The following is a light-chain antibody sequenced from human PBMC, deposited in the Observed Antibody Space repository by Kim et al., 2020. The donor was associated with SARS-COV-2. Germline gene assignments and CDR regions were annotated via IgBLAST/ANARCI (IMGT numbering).Light chain of an antibody. CDR1: QSITNS. Sequence: DIQMTQSPYSLSASLGDRVTITCRASQSITNSLNWYQQKPGKAPELLIYDMSTLQTGVPSRFSGGGSGTDFTLTISSLQADDFATYYCQQSHSFPYTFGQGTKLEI. CDR2: DMS. CDR3: QQSHSFPYT. V-gene: IGKV1-39*01. J-gene: IGKJ2*01.